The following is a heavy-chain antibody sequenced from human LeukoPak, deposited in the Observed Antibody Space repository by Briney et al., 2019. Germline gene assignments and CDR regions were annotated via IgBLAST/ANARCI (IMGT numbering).Heavy chain of an antibody. J-gene: IGHJ6*03. D-gene: IGHD3/OR15-3a*01. CDR2: INHSGST. CDR1: GGSFSGYY. V-gene: IGHV4-34*01. CDR3: ARLPPPWAWTPRYYMDV. Sequence: SETLSLTCAVYGGSFSGYYWSWIRQPPGKGLEWIGEINHSGSTNYNPSLKSRVTISVDTSKNQFSPKLSSVTAADTAVYYCARLPPPWAWTPRYYMDVWGKGTTVTISS.